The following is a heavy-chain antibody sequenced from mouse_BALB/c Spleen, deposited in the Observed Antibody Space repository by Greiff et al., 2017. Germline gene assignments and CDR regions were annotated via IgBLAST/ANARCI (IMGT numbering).Heavy chain of an antibody. J-gene: IGHJ4*01. D-gene: IGHD1-1*01. Sequence: QVQLKESGPGLVAPSQSLSITCTVSGFSLTGYGVNWVRQPPGKGLEWLGMIWGDGSTDYNSALKSRLSISKDNSKSQVFLKMNSLQTDDTARYYCARETTPYYYAMDYWGQGTSVTVSS. CDR1: GFSLTGYG. CDR2: IWGDGST. CDR3: ARETTPYYYAMDY. V-gene: IGHV2-6-7*01.